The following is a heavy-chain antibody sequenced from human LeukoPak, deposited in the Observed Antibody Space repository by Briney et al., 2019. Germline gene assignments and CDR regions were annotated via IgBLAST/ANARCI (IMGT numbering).Heavy chain of an antibody. CDR2: ISSSSSYI. J-gene: IGHJ4*02. Sequence: GGSLRLSCAVSGFIFSSFRTNWVRQAPGKGLEWVSSISSSSSYIYYADSVKGRFTISRDNAKNSLYLQMNSLRAEDTAVYYCARASTYYYDSSGSFDYWGQGTLVTVSS. V-gene: IGHV3-21*01. CDR3: ARASTYYYDSSGSFDY. D-gene: IGHD3-22*01. CDR1: GFIFSSFR.